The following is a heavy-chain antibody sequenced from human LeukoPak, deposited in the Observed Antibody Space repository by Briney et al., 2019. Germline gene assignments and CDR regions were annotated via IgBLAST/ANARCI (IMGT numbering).Heavy chain of an antibody. CDR1: GASISSYY. Sequence: SETLSLTCTVSGASISSYYWSWIRQPPGKGLEWIGYIYYSGSTNYNPSLKSRVTISVDTSKNQFSLKLSSVTAADTAVYYCARGGHSSGYYFIDYWGQGTLVTVSS. CDR3: ARGGHSSGYYFIDY. CDR2: IYYSGST. D-gene: IGHD3-22*01. V-gene: IGHV4-59*01. J-gene: IGHJ4*02.